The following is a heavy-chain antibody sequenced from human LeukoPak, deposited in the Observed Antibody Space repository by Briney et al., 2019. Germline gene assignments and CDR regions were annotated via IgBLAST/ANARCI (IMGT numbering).Heavy chain of an antibody. CDR3: ALANWGSPIDY. V-gene: IGHV3-48*01. Sequence: GGSLRLSCAASGFTFSSYSMNWVRQAPGKGLEWVSYISSSSNTIYYADSVKGRITISRDNARNSLYLQMNSLRAEDTAVYYCALANWGSPIDYWGQGTLVTVSS. CDR1: GFTFSSYS. CDR2: ISSSSNTI. J-gene: IGHJ4*02. D-gene: IGHD7-27*01.